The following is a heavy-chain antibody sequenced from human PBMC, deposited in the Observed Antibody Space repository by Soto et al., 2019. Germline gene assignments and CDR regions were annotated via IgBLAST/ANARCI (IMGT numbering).Heavy chain of an antibody. J-gene: IGHJ4*02. CDR2: INSDGSST. Sequence: PGGSLRLSCAASGFTFSSYWMHWVRQAPGKGLVWVSRINSDGSSTSYADSVKGRFTISRDNAKNTLYLQMNSLRAEDKAVYYCARVPHIVATPDYFDYWGQGTLVTVS. CDR1: GFTFSSYW. D-gene: IGHD5-12*01. CDR3: ARVPHIVATPDYFDY. V-gene: IGHV3-74*01.